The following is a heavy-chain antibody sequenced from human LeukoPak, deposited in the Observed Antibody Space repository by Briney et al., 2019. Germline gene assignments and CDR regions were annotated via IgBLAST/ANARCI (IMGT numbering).Heavy chain of an antibody. Sequence: SETLSLTCGVSGGSFSFYYWSWIRQPPGKGLEWIGEISQSGSTNYNPSLKSRVTISVDTSKNQFSLKLSSVTAADTAVYYCARDGRAVAATVDNWFDPWGQGTLVTVSS. CDR2: ISQSGST. CDR3: ARDGRAVAATVDNWFDP. CDR1: GGSFSFYY. J-gene: IGHJ5*02. V-gene: IGHV4-34*01. D-gene: IGHD2-15*01.